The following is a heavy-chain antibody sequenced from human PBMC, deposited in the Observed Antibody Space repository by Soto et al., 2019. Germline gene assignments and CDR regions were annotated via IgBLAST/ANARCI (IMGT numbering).Heavy chain of an antibody. J-gene: IGHJ4*02. CDR1: GGSFSGYY. CDR2: INHSGST. CDR3: ASGGSSWYVYYFDY. V-gene: IGHV4-34*01. D-gene: IGHD6-13*01. Sequence: QVQLQQWGAGLLKPSETLSLTCAVYGGSFSGYYWSWIRQPPGKGLEWIGEINHSGSTNYNPSLKSRVTISVDTSKNQCSLKLSSVTAAVTAVYYCASGGSSWYVYYFDYWGQGTLVTVSS.